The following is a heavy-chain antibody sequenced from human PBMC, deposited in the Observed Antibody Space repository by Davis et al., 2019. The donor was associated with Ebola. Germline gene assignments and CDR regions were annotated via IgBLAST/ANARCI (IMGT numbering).Heavy chain of an antibody. J-gene: IGHJ4*02. Sequence: PGGSLRLSCAASGLTFSSYGMHWVRQAPGKGLEWVALIWDDGSNKYYADSVKGRFTISRDNSKNTLYLQMNSLRAEDTAVYYCARDPSTIFGKGGFDYWGQGTLVTVSS. V-gene: IGHV3-33*01. CDR3: ARDPSTIFGKGGFDY. CDR1: GLTFSSYG. D-gene: IGHD3-3*01. CDR2: IWDDGSNK.